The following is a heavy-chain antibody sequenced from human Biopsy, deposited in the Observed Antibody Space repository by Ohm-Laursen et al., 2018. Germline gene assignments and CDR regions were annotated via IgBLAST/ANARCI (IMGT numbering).Heavy chain of an antibody. J-gene: IGHJ5*01. Sequence: SLRLSCAASGATLSGYGMNWVRQAPGKGLEWVSSISASSSYIYYADSVKGRFTVFRDNTKNTLYLQMNSLIAADTAIYFCATELLPPGVGGPWLDSWGQGTPVTVSS. CDR2: ISASSSYI. CDR3: ATELLPPGVGGPWLDS. CDR1: GATLSGYG. V-gene: IGHV3-21*06. D-gene: IGHD3-10*01.